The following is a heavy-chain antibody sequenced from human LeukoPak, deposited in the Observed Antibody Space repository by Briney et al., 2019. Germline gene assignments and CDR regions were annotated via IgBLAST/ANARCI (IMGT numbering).Heavy chain of an antibody. V-gene: IGHV3-48*01. J-gene: IGHJ4*02. CDR3: ASTAYCGGDFCLVPRYYFDY. CDR2: ISSSSSTI. D-gene: IGHD2-21*02. Sequence: GGSLRLSCAASGFTFSSYSMNWVRQAPGKGLEWVPYISSSSSTIYYADSVKGRFTISRDNAKNSLYLQMNSLRAEDTAVYYCASTAYCGGDFCLVPRYYFDYWGQGTLVTVSS. CDR1: GFTFSSYS.